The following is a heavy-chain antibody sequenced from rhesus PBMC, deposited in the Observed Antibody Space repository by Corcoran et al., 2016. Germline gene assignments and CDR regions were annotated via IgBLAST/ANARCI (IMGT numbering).Heavy chain of an antibody. V-gene: IGHV4S10*01. CDR2: IYGSSTST. CDR3: ARGVGAAAGIDY. CDR1: GGSISDSYR. J-gene: IGHJ4*01. Sequence: QVQLQESGPGVVKPSETLSLTCAVSGGSISDSYRWSWIRQPPGKGLEWIWYIYGSSTSTNYSPSLKIRVTISKDTSKSQFSLKLSSVTAADTAVYYCARGVGAAAGIDYWGQGVLVTVSS. D-gene: IGHD6-25*01.